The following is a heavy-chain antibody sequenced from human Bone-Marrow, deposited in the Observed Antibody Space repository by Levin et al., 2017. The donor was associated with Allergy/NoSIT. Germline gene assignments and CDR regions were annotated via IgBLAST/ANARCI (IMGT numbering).Heavy chain of an antibody. D-gene: IGHD3-22*01. CDR3: AREYSDTSGYYYVAS. V-gene: IGHV3-11*06. CDR2: ISSSSRYT. CDR1: GFLFSDYY. J-gene: IGHJ4*02. Sequence: SCAASGFLFSDYYMTWIRQAPGKGLEWISDISSSSRYTNYADSVKGRFTISRDNAKNSLYLQMNSLRAEDTALYYCAREYSDTSGYYYVASWGQGAQVTVSS.